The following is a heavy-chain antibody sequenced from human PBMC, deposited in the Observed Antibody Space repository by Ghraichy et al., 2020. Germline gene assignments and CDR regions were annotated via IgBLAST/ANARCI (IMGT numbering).Heavy chain of an antibody. J-gene: IGHJ4*02. D-gene: IGHD3-3*01. CDR1: GYTFTGYY. CDR2: INPNSGGT. V-gene: IGHV1-2*02. CDR3: VREPRVLRFLEWLLLN. Sequence: ASVKVSCKASGYTFTGYYMHWVRQAPGQGLEWMGWINPNSGGTNYAQKFQGRVTMTRDTSISTAYMELSRLRSDDTAVYYCVREPRVLRFLEWLLLNWGQGTLVTVSS.